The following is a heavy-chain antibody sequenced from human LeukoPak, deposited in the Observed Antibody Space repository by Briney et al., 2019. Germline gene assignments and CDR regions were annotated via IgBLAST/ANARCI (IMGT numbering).Heavy chain of an antibody. D-gene: IGHD6-19*01. CDR3: ARTQEAGYSSGWYDSYYYYYMDV. CDR2: IYYSGST. J-gene: IGHJ6*03. V-gene: IGHV4-59*01. Sequence: NPSETLSLTCTVSGGSISSYYWSWIRQPPGKGLEWIGYIYYSGSTNYKPSLKSRVTISVDTSKNQFSLKLSSVTAADTAVYYCARTQEAGYSSGWYDSYYYYYMDVWGKGTTVTISS. CDR1: GGSISSYY.